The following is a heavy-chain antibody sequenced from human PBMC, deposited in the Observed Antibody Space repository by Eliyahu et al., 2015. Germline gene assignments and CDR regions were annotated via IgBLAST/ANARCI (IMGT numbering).Heavy chain of an antibody. D-gene: IGHD6-19*01. J-gene: IGHJ5*02. Sequence: QVQLQESGPGLVKPSETLSLTCAXSGYSISSGXYWGWIRQPPGXGLEWIGSIYXSGXTYYNPSLXSRVTISVDTSKNQFSLKLSSVTAADTAVYYCASGYSSGWFDGSRWFDPWGQGTLVTVSS. CDR2: IYXSGXT. CDR1: GYSISSGXY. V-gene: IGHV4-38-2*01. CDR3: ASGYSSGWFDGSRWFDP.